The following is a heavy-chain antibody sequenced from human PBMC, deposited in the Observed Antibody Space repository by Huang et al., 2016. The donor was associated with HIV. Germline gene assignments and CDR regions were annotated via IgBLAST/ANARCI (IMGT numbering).Heavy chain of an antibody. Sequence: QVQLVQSGAEVKKPGSSVKVSCKASGGTLRSYAISWVRQAPGQGLEWMGGIITRFGTANYGQRFQGRVTLTADESTSTVYMELRSLRFEDTAVYYCARDYFDDRLLGFDHWGLGTLVTISS. CDR3: ARDYFDDRLLGFDH. CDR1: GGTLRSYA. D-gene: IGHD3-22*01. V-gene: IGHV1-69*13. J-gene: IGHJ4*02. CDR2: IITRFGTA.